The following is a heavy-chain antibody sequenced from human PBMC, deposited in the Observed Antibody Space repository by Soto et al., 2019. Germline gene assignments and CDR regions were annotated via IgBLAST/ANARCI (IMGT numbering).Heavy chain of an antibody. D-gene: IGHD1-26*01. J-gene: IGHJ4*02. Sequence: EVQLLESGGGLVQRGGSLRLSCAASGFTFSSYAMRWVRQAPVKGLEWVSAISGSGGSTYYADSVKGRFTISRDNSKNTLYLQMNSLRAEDTAVYYCARRGSGSYYDHWGQGTLVTVSS. CDR2: ISGSGGST. CDR1: GFTFSSYA. V-gene: IGHV3-23*01. CDR3: ARRGSGSYYDH.